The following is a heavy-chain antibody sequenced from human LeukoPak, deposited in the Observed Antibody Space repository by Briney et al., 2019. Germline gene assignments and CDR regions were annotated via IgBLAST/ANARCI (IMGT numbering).Heavy chain of an antibody. J-gene: IGHJ4*02. V-gene: IGHV1-2*02. Sequence: ASVKVSCKASGYTFTGYYMHWVRQAPGQGLEWMGWINPNSGGTNYAQKFQGRVTMTRDTSISTAHMELSRLRSDDTAVYYCARGGLWFGELLYPGYFDYWGQGTLVTVSS. CDR1: GYTFTGYY. D-gene: IGHD3-10*01. CDR3: ARGGLWFGELLYPGYFDY. CDR2: INPNSGGT.